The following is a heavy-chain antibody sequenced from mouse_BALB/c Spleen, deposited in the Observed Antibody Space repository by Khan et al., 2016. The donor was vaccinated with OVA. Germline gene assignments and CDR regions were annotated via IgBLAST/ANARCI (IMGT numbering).Heavy chain of an antibody. V-gene: IGHV1S41*01. CDR2: IGPGSGNA. D-gene: IGHD3-3*01. J-gene: IGHJ4*01. Sequence: DLVKPGASVKLSCKASGYTFTSYWINWIKQRPGQGLEWIGRIGPGSGNAYYNEMFKGKATLTVDTSSSKAYIQLSSLSSEESGGYVCARENYDGRTGCGMDYWGQGTSVTVAA. CDR1: GYTFTSYW. CDR3: ARENYDGRTGCGMDY.